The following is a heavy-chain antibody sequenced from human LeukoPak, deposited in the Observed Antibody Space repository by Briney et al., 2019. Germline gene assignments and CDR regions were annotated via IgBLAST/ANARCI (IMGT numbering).Heavy chain of an antibody. CDR3: AGGLSSANC. CDR1: GFTFDDFA. Sequence: GGSLRLSCAASGFTFDDFAMHWVRQGPGKGLEWVSLISRDGGSTYYADSVKGRFTISRDNSKNSLYLQMNSLRAEDTAFYYCAGGLSSANCWGQGTLVTVSS. J-gene: IGHJ4*02. V-gene: IGHV3-43D*03. D-gene: IGHD6-25*01. CDR2: ISRDGGST.